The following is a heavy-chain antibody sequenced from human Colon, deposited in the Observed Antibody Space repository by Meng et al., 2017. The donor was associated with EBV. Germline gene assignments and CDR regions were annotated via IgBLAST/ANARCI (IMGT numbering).Heavy chain of an antibody. CDR3: ARDRKHYGERGWFDP. Sequence: GRLKGWGPGMVQPQQTPPLTCTVSGGSISSGDYYWSWIRQPPGKGLEWIGYIYYSGSTYSNASLKSRVTISIDRSKNQFSLKLSSVTAADTAVYYCARDRKHYGERGWFDPWGQGTLVTVSS. V-gene: IGHV4-30-4*01. CDR1: GGSISSGDYY. D-gene: IGHD4-17*01. J-gene: IGHJ5*02. CDR2: IYYSGST.